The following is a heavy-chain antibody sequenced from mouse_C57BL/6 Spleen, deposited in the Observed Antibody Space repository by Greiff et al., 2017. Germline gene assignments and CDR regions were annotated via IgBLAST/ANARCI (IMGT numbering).Heavy chain of an antibody. D-gene: IGHD2-1*01. J-gene: IGHJ4*01. V-gene: IGHV1-81*01. Sequence: QVQLQQSGAELARPGALVKLSCKASGYTFTSYGISWVKQRTGQGLEWIGEIYPRSGNTYYNEKFKGKATLTADKSSSTAYMELRSLTSEDSAVYFCARSDEGNYAAMDYWGQGTSVTVSS. CDR3: ARSDEGNYAAMDY. CDR2: IYPRSGNT. CDR1: GYTFTSYG.